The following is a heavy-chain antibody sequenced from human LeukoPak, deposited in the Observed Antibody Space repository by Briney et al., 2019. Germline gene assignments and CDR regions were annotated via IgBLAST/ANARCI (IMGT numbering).Heavy chain of an antibody. J-gene: IGHJ4*02. CDR2: ISYDGSNK. CDR3: ATGAGWPWLVHLFDY. CDR1: GFPFSSYA. D-gene: IGHD6-19*01. Sequence: GGSLRLSCAASGFPFSSYAMHWVRQAPGKGLEWVAVISYDGSNKYYADSVKGRFTISRDNSKNTLYLQMNSLRAEDTAVYYCATGAGWPWLVHLFDYWGQGTLVTVSS. V-gene: IGHV3-30-3*01.